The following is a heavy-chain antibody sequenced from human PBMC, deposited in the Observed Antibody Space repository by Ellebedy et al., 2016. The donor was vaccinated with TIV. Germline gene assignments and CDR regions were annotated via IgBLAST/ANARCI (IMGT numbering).Heavy chain of an antibody. D-gene: IGHD2-2*01. CDR2: IQEDGSEA. CDR1: GFTFSGYW. Sequence: GESLKISCAASGFTFSGYWMSWVRQAPGKGLEWVANIQEDGSEAYYVDAVKGRFTISRDNAKNSLYLQMSNLRAEDTAVFYCARAGGRHSTGSGFNWGQGTRVTVST. CDR3: ARAGGRHSTGSGFN. V-gene: IGHV3-7*03. J-gene: IGHJ4*02.